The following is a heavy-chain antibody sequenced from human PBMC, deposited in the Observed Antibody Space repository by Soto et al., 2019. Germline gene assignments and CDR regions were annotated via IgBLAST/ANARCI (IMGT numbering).Heavy chain of an antibody. CDR1: GFTFSGSA. V-gene: IGHV3-73*01. Sequence: EVQLVESGGGSVQPGGSLKLSCAASGFTFSGSAMHWVRQASGKGLEWVGRIGIKGNNYAKAYAASGKGRFIISREDSKNTAHLQLNSLKTEDTAVYYCTRPWECSGDACESGWYYYYGMEAWGKGTTVTVS. CDR2: IGIKGNNYAK. CDR3: TRPWECSGDACESGWYYYYGMEA. D-gene: IGHD2-15*01. J-gene: IGHJ6*04.